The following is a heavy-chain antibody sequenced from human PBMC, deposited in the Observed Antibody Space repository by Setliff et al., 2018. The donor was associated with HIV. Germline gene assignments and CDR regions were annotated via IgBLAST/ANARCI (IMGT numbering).Heavy chain of an antibody. J-gene: IGHJ3*02. Sequence: PSETLSLTCSVSGDSISNGAYHWTWIRQLPGKGLEWIGYIYNSGTTRYSPSLKSRLTISLDTSKKRFSLTLSSVTAADTAVYYCARHSSVRTWGTSDAFDIWGQGTMVTVSS. V-gene: IGHV4-31*03. D-gene: IGHD1-7*01. CDR2: IYNSGTT. CDR1: GDSISNGAYH. CDR3: ARHSSVRTWGTSDAFDI.